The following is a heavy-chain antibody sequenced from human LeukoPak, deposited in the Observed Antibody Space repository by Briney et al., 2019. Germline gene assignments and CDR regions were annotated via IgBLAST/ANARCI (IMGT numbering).Heavy chain of an antibody. CDR1: GYTFTGYY. Sequence: ASAKVSCKASGYTFTGYYMHGVRQAPGQGLEWMGWINPNSGGTNYAQSFQGRVTVTSDKSISTAYMQRSSLRSADTAMYYCARDQWDEGGFDYWGQGTLVTVSS. CDR2: INPNSGGT. D-gene: IGHD1-26*01. CDR3: ARDQWDEGGFDY. V-gene: IGHV1-2*02. J-gene: IGHJ4*02.